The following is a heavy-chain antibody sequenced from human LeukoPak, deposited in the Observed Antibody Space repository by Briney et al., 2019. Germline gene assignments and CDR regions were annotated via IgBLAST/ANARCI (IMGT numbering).Heavy chain of an antibody. CDR3: ARFCSGGRCPDY. CDR1: GGSITSYY. D-gene: IGHD2-15*01. V-gene: IGHV4-59*01. Sequence: SETLSLTCSVSGGSITSYYWTWIRQPPGKGLEWIGYIYCSGNTKFNPSLKSRVTISVDTSKNQISLKLNSVTAADTAVYYCARFCSGGRCPDYWGQGTLVTVSS. J-gene: IGHJ4*02. CDR2: IYCSGNT.